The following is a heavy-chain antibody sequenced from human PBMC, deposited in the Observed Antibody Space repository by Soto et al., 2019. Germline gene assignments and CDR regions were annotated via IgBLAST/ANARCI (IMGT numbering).Heavy chain of an antibody. J-gene: IGHJ4*02. CDR3: AGFVVPASRNSDFDY. D-gene: IGHD2-15*01. CDR1: SGSINSYY. CDR2: IYYSGSA. V-gene: IGHV4-59*04. Sequence: PSETLSLNCTVSSGSINSYYWSWIRQPPGKGLDWIGNIYYSGSAFYNPSLRSRVTLSVDTSKNQFSLRLNSVTAADTAVYFCAGFVVPASRNSDFDYWGQGTLVTVSS.